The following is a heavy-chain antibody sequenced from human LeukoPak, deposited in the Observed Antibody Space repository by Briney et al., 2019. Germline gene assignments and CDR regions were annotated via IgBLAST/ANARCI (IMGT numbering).Heavy chain of an antibody. Sequence: GGSLRLSCAASAFSLSNYEMHWVRQVPGKGLEWIAYISSTGSGRFYADSVKGRFTISRDNAKNSLYLQMNSLRVEDTAVYYCARDQWDEDYFDYWGQGTLVTVSS. J-gene: IGHJ4*02. V-gene: IGHV3-48*03. CDR3: ARDQWDEDYFDY. D-gene: IGHD1-26*01. CDR1: AFSLSNYE. CDR2: ISSTGSGR.